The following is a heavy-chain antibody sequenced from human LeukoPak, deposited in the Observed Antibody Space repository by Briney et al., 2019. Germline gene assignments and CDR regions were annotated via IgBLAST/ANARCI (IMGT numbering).Heavy chain of an antibody. D-gene: IGHD5-18*01. CDR1: GYTFTSYG. V-gene: IGHV1-18*04. J-gene: IGHJ4*02. CDR3: ARGGDTGPGLGMKIDY. CDR2: ISAYNGNT. Sequence: GASVKVSWKASGYTFTSYGISWVRQAPEQGLEWMGWISAYNGNTNYAQKLQGRVTMTTDTSTSTAYMELRSLRSDDTAVYYCARGGDTGPGLGMKIDYWGQGTLVTVSS.